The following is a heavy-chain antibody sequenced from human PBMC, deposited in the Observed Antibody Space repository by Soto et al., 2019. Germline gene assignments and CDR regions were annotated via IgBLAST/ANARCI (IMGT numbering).Heavy chain of an antibody. D-gene: IGHD2-21*01. V-gene: IGHV1-69*13. Sequence: SVKVSCTVSGVPFSSYAISWVRHAPGHVREWMGGIIPIFGTANYAQKFQGRVTINADEXKSTAYMEMSSLRSQDAAEYHRDIASMRLDSRALCKSGYWGQ. CDR3: DIASMRLDSRALCKSGY. CDR1: GVPFSSYA. CDR2: IIPIFGTA. J-gene: IGHJ4*02.